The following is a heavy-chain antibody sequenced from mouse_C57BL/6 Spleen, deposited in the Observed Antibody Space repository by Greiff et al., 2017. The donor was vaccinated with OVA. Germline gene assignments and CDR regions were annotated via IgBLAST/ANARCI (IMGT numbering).Heavy chain of an antibody. D-gene: IGHD1-1*01. CDR1: GYAFSSSW. V-gene: IGHV1-82*01. CDR2: IYPGDGDT. Sequence: VQRVESGPELVKPGASVKISCKASGYAFSSSWMNWVKQRPGKGLEWIGRIYPGDGDTNYNGKFKGKATLTADKSSSTAYMQLSSLTSEDSAVYFCARSGHYGSSYWYFDVWGTGTTVTVSS. J-gene: IGHJ1*03. CDR3: ARSGHYGSSYWYFDV.